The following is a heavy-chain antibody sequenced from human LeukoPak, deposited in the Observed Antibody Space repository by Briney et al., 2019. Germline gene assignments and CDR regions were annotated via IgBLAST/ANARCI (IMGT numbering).Heavy chain of an antibody. V-gene: IGHV3-33*06. CDR3: AKAFYRDGYTPLGPFWY. D-gene: IGHD5-24*01. Sequence: PGGSLRLSCAASGFTFSSYDLHWVRQAPGKGLEWVAVIWYDGSNEYYADSVKGRFTISRDNSKNTLYLQMNSLRDEDTAVYYCAKAFYRDGYTPLGPFWYRGQG. J-gene: IGHJ4*02. CDR1: GFTFSSYD. CDR2: IWYDGSNE.